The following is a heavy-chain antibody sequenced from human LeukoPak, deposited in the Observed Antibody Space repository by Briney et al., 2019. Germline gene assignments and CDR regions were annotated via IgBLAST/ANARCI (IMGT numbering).Heavy chain of an antibody. D-gene: IGHD6-13*01. Sequence: PGGSLRLSCAASGFTVSSNYMSWVRQAPGKGLEWVSVIYSGGSTYYADSVKGRFTISRDNSKNTLYLQMNSQRAEDTAVYYCARGSSSGWFDPWGQGTLVTVSS. CDR1: GFTVSSNY. CDR2: IYSGGST. J-gene: IGHJ5*02. CDR3: ARGSSSGWFDP. V-gene: IGHV3-66*02.